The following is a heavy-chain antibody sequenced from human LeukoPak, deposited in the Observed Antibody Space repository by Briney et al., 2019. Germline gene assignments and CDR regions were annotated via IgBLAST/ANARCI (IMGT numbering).Heavy chain of an antibody. CDR3: ARDIGYCSGGSCPDAFDI. V-gene: IGHV1-69*01. J-gene: IGHJ3*02. D-gene: IGHD2-15*01. CDR2: IIPIFGTA. CDR1: GGTFSSYA. Sequence: SVKVSCKASGGTFSSYAISWVRQAPGQGLEWMGGIIPIFGTANYAQKFQGRDTITADESTSTAYMELSSLRSEDTAVYYSARDIGYCSGGSCPDAFDIWGQGTMVTVSS.